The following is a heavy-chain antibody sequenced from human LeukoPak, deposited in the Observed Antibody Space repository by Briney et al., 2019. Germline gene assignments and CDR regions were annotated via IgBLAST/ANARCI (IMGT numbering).Heavy chain of an antibody. CDR1: GYTFTSYG. D-gene: IGHD1-26*01. J-gene: IGHJ4*02. Sequence: ASVKVSCKASGYTFTSYGISWVRQAPGQGLEWMGWISAYNGNTNYAQKLQGRVTMTTDTSTSTAYMELRSLRSDDTAVYYCAGDGKNGEIVGASILYYFDYWGQGTLVTVSS. CDR2: ISAYNGNT. V-gene: IGHV1-18*01. CDR3: AGDGKNGEIVGASILYYFDY.